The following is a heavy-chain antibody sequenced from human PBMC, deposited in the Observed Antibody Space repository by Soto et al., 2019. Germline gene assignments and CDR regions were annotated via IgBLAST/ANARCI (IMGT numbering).Heavy chain of an antibody. D-gene: IGHD6-13*01. CDR3: AGDLSSSSPF. CDR2: IFYGGNT. J-gene: IGHJ4*02. V-gene: IGHV4-39*07. CDR1: GGSISGGSNY. Sequence: PSETLSLTCTVSGGSISGGSNYWGWIRQPPGKGLEWIGSIFYGGNTYYNPSLKSRVAISVDTSTNQISLKLTSVTAADTAVYYCAGDLSSSSPFWGQGALVTVSS.